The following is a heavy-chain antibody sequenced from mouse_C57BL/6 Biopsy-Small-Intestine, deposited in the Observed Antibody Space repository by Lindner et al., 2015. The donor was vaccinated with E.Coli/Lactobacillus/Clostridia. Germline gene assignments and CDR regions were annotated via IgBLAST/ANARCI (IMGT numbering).Heavy chain of an antibody. CDR2: INPNNGGT. Sequence: VQLQESGPELVKPGASVKMSCKASGYTFTDYNMHWVKQSHGKSLEWIGYINPNNGGTSYNQKFKGKATLTVNKSSSTAYMELRSLTSEDSAVYYCARTRYYDYGRYFDVWGTGTTVTVSS. CDR3: ARTRYYDYGRYFDV. V-gene: IGHV1-22*01. D-gene: IGHD2-4*01. J-gene: IGHJ1*03. CDR1: GYTFTDYN.